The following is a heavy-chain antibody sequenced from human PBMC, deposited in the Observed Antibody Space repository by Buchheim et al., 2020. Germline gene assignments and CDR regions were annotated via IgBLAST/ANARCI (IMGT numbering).Heavy chain of an antibody. V-gene: IGHV4-39*07. Sequence: QLQLLVSGPGLVKSSETLSLTCSVSGDSARSSSYYCVWIRQPPGKGPEWIGSLYYSGSTHYNPSLSGRVTISEDPTQSKFSLKLTSVSVADTTIYCCARAGLQQSLVFWGQGSL. CDR1: GDSARSSSYY. CDR2: LYYSGST. CDR3: ARAGLQQSLVF. D-gene: IGHD2-8*01. J-gene: IGHJ4*02.